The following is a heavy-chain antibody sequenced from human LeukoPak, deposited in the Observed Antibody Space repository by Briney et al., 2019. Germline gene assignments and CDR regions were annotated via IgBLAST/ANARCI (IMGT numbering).Heavy chain of an antibody. V-gene: IGHV3-48*04. D-gene: IGHD6-19*01. Sequence: GGSLRLSCAACGFTFSSYSMNWVRQAPGKGLEWISYISSSSTIYYADSVKGRFTISRDNAKNSLYLQMNSLRAEDTAVYYCARDGRKRSGWSFLDYWGQGTLVTVSS. CDR1: GFTFSSYS. CDR3: ARDGRKRSGWSFLDY. J-gene: IGHJ4*02. CDR2: ISSSSTI.